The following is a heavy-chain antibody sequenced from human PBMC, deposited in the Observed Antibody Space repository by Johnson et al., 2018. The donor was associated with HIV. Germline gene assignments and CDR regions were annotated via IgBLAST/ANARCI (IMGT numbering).Heavy chain of an antibody. CDR3: SKDTNYCSHLLTFDV. V-gene: IGHV3-20*04. CDR1: GFTFHDYA. CDR2: INWNGAIT. Sequence: VESGGGVVRPGGSLRLSCAASGFTFHDYAMSWVRQAPGKGLEWVSGINWNGAITGYAGSVKGRFIISRDNAKNSLYLQMNTLRAEDTALYYCSKDTNYCSHLLTFDVWGQGTMVTVSS. J-gene: IGHJ3*01. D-gene: IGHD2-8*01.